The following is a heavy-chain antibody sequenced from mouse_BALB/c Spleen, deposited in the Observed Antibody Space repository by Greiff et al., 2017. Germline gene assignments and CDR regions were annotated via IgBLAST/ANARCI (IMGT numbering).Heavy chain of an antibody. Sequence: VQLQQSGAELVKPGASVKLSCTASGFNIKDTYMHWVKQRPEQGLEWIGRIDPANGNTKYDPKFQGKATITADTSSNTAYLQLSSLTSEDTAVFYCARGGYYGSSSFAYWGQGTLVTVSA. J-gene: IGHJ3*01. V-gene: IGHV14-3*02. D-gene: IGHD1-1*01. CDR2: IDPANGNT. CDR3: ARGGYYGSSSFAY. CDR1: GFNIKDTY.